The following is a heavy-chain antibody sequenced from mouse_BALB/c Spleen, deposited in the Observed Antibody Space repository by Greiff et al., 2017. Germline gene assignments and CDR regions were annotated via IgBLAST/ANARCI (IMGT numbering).Heavy chain of an antibody. D-gene: IGHD4-1*01. CDR1: GYSITSDYA. CDR2: ISYSGST. CDR3: ARGEKTGGSTWYFDV. V-gene: IGHV3-2*02. Sequence: EVKLMESGPGLVKPSQSLSLTCTVTGYSITSDYAWNWIRQFPGNKLEWMGYISYSGSTSYNPSLKSRISITRDTSKNQFFLQLNSVTTEDTATYYCARGEKTGGSTWYFDVWGAGTTVTVSS. J-gene: IGHJ1*01.